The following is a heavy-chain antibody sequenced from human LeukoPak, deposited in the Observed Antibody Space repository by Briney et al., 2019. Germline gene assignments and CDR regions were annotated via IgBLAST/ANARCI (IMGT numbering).Heavy chain of an antibody. CDR3: AKQLKVAVAPSPFDY. CDR2: IYYSGST. D-gene: IGHD6-19*01. CDR1: GGSISSSSYY. Sequence: SETLSLTCTVSGGSISSSSYYWGWIRQPPGKGLEWIGSIYYSGSTYYNPSLKSRVTTSVDTSKNQFSLKLSSVTAADTAVYYCAKQLKVAVAPSPFDYWGQGTLVTVSS. J-gene: IGHJ4*02. V-gene: IGHV4-39*07.